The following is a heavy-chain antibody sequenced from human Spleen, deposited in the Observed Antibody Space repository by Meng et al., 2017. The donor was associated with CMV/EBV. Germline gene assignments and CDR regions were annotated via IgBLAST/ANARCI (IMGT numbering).Heavy chain of an antibody. CDR1: GGSISGYY. J-gene: IGHJ5*02. D-gene: IGHD2-2*01. V-gene: IGHV4-59*01. CDR2: IYYTGST. Sequence: SETLSLTCIVSGGSISGYYWSWIRQSPGKGLQWIGYIYYTGSTNYKPSLKSRVTLSLDTSKNHLSLELRSVTAADTAVYYCAREAHCTTTGCYGPNWFDPWGQGTLVTVSS. CDR3: AREAHCTTTGCYGPNWFDP.